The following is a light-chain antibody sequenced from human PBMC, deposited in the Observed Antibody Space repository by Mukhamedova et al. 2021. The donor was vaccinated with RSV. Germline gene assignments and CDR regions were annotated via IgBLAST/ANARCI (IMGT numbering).Light chain of an antibody. CDR2: KAS. CDR3: QQYNSYPRT. Sequence: TWGASQSISSWLAWYQQKPGKAPKLLIYKASSLESGVPSRFSGSGSGTEFTLTISSLQPDDFATYYCQQYNSYPRTFGQGTKVEIK. CDR1: QSISSW. V-gene: IGKV1-5*03. J-gene: IGKJ1*01.